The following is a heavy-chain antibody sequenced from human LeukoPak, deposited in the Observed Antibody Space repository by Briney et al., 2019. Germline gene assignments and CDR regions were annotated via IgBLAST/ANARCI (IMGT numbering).Heavy chain of an antibody. J-gene: IGHJ4*02. Sequence: GSSVKVSCKASGYTFTGYYMHWLRQAPGQGLEWMGWINSNSGDTNYAQKFQGRVTMTRDTSISTAYMELSSLRSEDTAVYYCARDSAVCGGSCFLFDFWGQGTLVTVSS. V-gene: IGHV1-2*02. D-gene: IGHD2-15*01. CDR1: GYTFTGYY. CDR2: INSNSGDT. CDR3: ARDSAVCGGSCFLFDF.